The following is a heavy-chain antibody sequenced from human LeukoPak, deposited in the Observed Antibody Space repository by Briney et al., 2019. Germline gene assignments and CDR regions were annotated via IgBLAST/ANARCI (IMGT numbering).Heavy chain of an antibody. D-gene: IGHD3-3*01. CDR3: ARSLVTYYDFWSGYLNYYYYYGMDV. CDR1: GGSISSYY. CDR2: IYYSGST. Sequence: SETLSLTCTVSGGSISSYYWSWIRQPPGKGLEWIGYIYYSGSTNYNPSLKSRVTISVDTSKNQFSLKLSSVTAADTAVYYCARSLVTYYDFWSGYLNYYYYYGMDVWGQGTTVTVSS. V-gene: IGHV4-59*01. J-gene: IGHJ6*02.